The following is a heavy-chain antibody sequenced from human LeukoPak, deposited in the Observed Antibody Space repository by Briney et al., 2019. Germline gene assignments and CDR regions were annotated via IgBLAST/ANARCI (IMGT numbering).Heavy chain of an antibody. CDR2: ISAYNGNT. D-gene: IGHD3-10*01. J-gene: IGHJ4*02. CDR3: ARDAKGLLLRYGSGSYDY. Sequence: ASVKVSCNASGYTFTSYGISRVRQAPGQGLEWRGWISAYNGNTNYAQKLQGRVTMTTDTSTSTAYVELRSLRSDDTAVYYCARDAKGLLLRYGSGSYDYWGQGTLVTVSS. CDR1: GYTFTSYG. V-gene: IGHV1-18*01.